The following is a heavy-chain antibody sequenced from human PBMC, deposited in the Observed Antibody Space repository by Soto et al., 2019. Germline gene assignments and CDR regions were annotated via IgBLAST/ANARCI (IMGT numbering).Heavy chain of an antibody. CDR2: INHSGST. J-gene: IGHJ3*01. CDR1: GGSFSGYY. V-gene: IGHV4-34*01. D-gene: IGHD5-18*01. Sequence: PSETLSLTCAVYGGSFSGYYWSWIRQPPGEGLEWIGEINHSGSTNYNPSLKSRVTISVDTSKNQFSLKLSSVTAADTAVYYCARTRTWIQLWGQGTMVTVSS. CDR3: ARTRTWIQL.